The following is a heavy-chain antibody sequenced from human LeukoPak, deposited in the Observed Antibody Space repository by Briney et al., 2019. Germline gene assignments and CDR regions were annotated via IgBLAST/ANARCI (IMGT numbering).Heavy chain of an antibody. Sequence: EASVKVSCKASGGTFSSYAISWVRQAPGQGLEWMGWISAYNGNTNYAQKLQGRVTMTTDTSTSTAYMELRSLRSDDTAVYYCARDPDSASYYYDSSGDDALDPWGQGTLVTVSS. CDR1: GGTFSSYA. J-gene: IGHJ5*02. CDR3: ARDPDSASYYYDSSGDDALDP. V-gene: IGHV1-18*01. CDR2: ISAYNGNT. D-gene: IGHD3-22*01.